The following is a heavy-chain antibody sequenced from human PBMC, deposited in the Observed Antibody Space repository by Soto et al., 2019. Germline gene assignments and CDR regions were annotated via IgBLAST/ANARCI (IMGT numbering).Heavy chain of an antibody. CDR2: ISNDGSNY. J-gene: IGHJ6*02. Sequence: QVQLVESGGGVVQPGRSLRLSCAASGFTFTSDAMHWVRQAPGMGLEWVAVISNDGSNYYYADSVRGRFTISRDNTKNTLFLQMSSLRGEDSGVYYCARGTTLASFDYGMDVWGQGTTVTVSS. D-gene: IGHD1-7*01. V-gene: IGHV3-30-3*01. CDR1: GFTFTSDA. CDR3: ARGTTLASFDYGMDV.